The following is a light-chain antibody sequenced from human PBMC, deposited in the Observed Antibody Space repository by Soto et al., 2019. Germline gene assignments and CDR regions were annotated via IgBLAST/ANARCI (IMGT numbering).Light chain of an antibody. J-gene: IGKJ5*01. CDR1: QSVSSH. Sequence: DIKMTQSPSTLSTSVGARVLITCRASQSVSSHLAWYQQKPGKPPKILISDASSLESGVPSRFSGSGSETDFTLTVSSLQADDVATYYCQQYSSYSITFGQGTRLEIK. CDR2: DAS. CDR3: QQYSSYSIT. V-gene: IGKV1-5*01.